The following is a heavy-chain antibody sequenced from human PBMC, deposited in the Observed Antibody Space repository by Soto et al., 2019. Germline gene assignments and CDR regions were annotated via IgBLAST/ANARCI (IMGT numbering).Heavy chain of an antibody. D-gene: IGHD4-17*01. CDR1: GGSISSSSYY. V-gene: IGHV4-39*01. CDR3: ARRSTVTTWNYYYYGMDV. CDR2: IYYSGST. J-gene: IGHJ6*02. Sequence: SETLSLTCTVSGGSISSSSYYWGWIRQPPGKGLEWIGSIYYSGSTYYNPSLKSRVTISVDTSKNQFSLKLSSVTAADTAVYYCARRSTVTTWNYYYYGMDVWGQGTTVTVS.